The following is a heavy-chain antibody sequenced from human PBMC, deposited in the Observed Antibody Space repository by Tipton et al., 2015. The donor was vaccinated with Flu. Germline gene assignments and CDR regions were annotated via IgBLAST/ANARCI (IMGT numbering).Heavy chain of an antibody. CDR1: GYPFTGFH. CDR2: IDCGRGDT. J-gene: IGHJ5*02. D-gene: IGHD3-10*02. Sequence: QVQLVQSGAEMKKPGASVKVSCKASGYPFTGFHIHWLRQVPGQGPEWMGSIDCGRGDTHYSQKFQGRVALSRDTSITTVHLELTSLTSDDTAVYYCARPPDGTHYVNWFDPWGQGTRVTVSA. V-gene: IGHV1-2*02. CDR3: ARPPDGTHYVNWFDP.